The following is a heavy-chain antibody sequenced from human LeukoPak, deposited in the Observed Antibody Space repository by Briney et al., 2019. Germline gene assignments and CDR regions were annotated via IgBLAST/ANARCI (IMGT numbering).Heavy chain of an antibody. CDR3: ARVELDTARSLGPSYYGMDV. Sequence: GGSLRLSCAASGFTFSSYGMHWVHQAPGKGLEWVAVIWYDGSNKYYADSVKGRFTISRDNSKNTLYLQMNSLRAEDTAVYYCARVELDTARSLGPSYYGMDVWGQGTTVTVS. CDR2: IWYDGSNK. J-gene: IGHJ6*02. CDR1: GFTFSSYG. D-gene: IGHD5-18*01. V-gene: IGHV3-33*01.